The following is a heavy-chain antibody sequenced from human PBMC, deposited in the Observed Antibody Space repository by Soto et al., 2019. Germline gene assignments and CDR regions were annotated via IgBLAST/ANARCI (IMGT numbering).Heavy chain of an antibody. CDR1: GDTFTNYD. CDR2: LNPNSGNT. V-gene: IGHV1-8*01. J-gene: IGHJ6*02. Sequence: QVQLLQSGAAVKKPGASVKVSCKASGDTFTNYDIKWVRQATGQGLEWMGWLNPNSGNTGYAQKFQGRVTMTRNTSISTAYMELSSLRSEDTAVYYCARGRNGMDVWGQGTTVTVSS. CDR3: ARGRNGMDV.